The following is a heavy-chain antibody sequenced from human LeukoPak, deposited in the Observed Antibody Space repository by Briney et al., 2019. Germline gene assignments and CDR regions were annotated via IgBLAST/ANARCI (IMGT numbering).Heavy chain of an antibody. V-gene: IGHV3-30*18. CDR2: ISYDGNNE. D-gene: IGHD3-3*01. CDR1: GFTFSIYG. CDR3: AKYSTSGLRFLEWFSH. J-gene: IGHJ1*01. Sequence: GGSLRLSCAASGFTFSIYGMHWVRQAPGKGLEWVAVISYDGNNEYYADSVKGRFTISRDNSKNTLYLQMNGLRAEDTAVYYCAKYSTSGLRFLEWFSHWGQGTLVTASS.